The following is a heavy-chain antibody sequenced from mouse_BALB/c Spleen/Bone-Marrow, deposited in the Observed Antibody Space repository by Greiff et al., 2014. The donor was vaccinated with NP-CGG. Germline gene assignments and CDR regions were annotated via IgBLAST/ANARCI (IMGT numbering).Heavy chain of an antibody. CDR2: ISSGSSTI. CDR1: GFTFSSFG. Sequence: EVQGVESGGGLVQPGGSRKLSCAASGFTFSSFGMHWVRQAPEKGLEWVAYISSGSSTIYYADTMKGRFTISRDNPKNTLFLQMTSLRSEDTAMYYCTRSGTLGAMDHWGQGTSVTVSS. J-gene: IGHJ4*01. V-gene: IGHV5-17*02. D-gene: IGHD3-3*01. CDR3: TRSGTLGAMDH.